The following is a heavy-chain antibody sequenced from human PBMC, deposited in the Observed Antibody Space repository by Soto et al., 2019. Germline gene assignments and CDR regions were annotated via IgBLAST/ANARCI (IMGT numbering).Heavy chain of an antibody. V-gene: IGHV1-69*13. CDR2: IIPIFGTA. CDR1: GGTFSSYA. CDR3: ASKGGHITMVRGVIIPNSYYYYGMDV. J-gene: IGHJ6*02. Sequence: GALVKVSCKASGGTFSSYAISWVRQAPGQGLEWMGGIIPIFGTANYAQKFQGRVTITADESTSTAYMELSSLRSEDTAVYYCASKGGHITMVRGVIIPNSYYYYGMDVWGQGTTVTVSS. D-gene: IGHD3-10*01.